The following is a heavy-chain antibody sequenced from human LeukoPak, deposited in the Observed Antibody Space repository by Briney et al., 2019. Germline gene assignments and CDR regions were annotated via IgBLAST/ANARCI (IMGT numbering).Heavy chain of an antibody. D-gene: IGHD4-23*01. CDR2: INYSGST. Sequence: SETLSLTCAVYGGSFSTYYWSWIRQPPGKGLEWIGYINYSGSTNYNPSLKSRVTISVDTSKNQFSVKLSSVTAADTAVYYCAREIDDYGGNSGAFDIWGQGTMVTVSS. CDR1: GGSFSTYY. V-gene: IGHV4-59*01. J-gene: IGHJ3*02. CDR3: AREIDDYGGNSGAFDI.